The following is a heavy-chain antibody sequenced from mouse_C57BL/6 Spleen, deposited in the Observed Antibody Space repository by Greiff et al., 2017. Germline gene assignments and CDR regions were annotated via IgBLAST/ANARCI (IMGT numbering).Heavy chain of an antibody. Sequence: QVQLQQSGPELVKPGASVKISCKASGYAFSSSWMNWVKQRPGKGLEWIGRIYPGDGDTNYNGKFKGKATLTADKSSSTAYMQLSSLTSEDSAVYFCARSGGQDYDGAWFAYWGQGTLVTVSA. CDR3: ARSGGQDYDGAWFAY. D-gene: IGHD2-4*01. V-gene: IGHV1-82*01. J-gene: IGHJ3*01. CDR2: IYPGDGDT. CDR1: GYAFSSSW.